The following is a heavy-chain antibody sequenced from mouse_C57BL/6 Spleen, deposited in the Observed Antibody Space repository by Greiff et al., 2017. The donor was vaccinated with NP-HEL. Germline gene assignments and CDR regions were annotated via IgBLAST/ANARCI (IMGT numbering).Heavy chain of an antibody. Sequence: VQLKQSGPELVKPGASVKISCKASGYSFTGYYMNWVKQSPEKSLEWIGEINPSTGGTTYNQKFKAKATLTVDKSSSTAYMQLKSLTSEDSAVYYCARSYRGYFDYWGQGTTLTVSS. D-gene: IGHD2-10*01. CDR1: GYSFTGYY. J-gene: IGHJ2*01. V-gene: IGHV1-42*01. CDR2: INPSTGGT. CDR3: ARSYRGYFDY.